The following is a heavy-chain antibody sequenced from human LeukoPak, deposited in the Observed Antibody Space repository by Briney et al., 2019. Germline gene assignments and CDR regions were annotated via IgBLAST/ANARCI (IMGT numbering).Heavy chain of an antibody. CDR1: GYSFTSYW. Sequence: GGSLKISCKGSGYSFTSYWIGWVRQMPGKGLEWMGIIYPGDSDTRYSTSFQGQVTIPAAKSISTAYLQWSSLKASDTAMYYCARGGVPAAQKPSNWFDPWGQGTLVTVSS. V-gene: IGHV5-51*01. CDR3: ARGGVPAAQKPSNWFDP. CDR2: IYPGDSDT. J-gene: IGHJ5*02. D-gene: IGHD2-2*01.